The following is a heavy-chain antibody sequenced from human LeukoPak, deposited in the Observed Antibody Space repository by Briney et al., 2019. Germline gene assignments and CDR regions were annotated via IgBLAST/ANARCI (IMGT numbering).Heavy chain of an antibody. D-gene: IGHD3-22*01. CDR2: ISGIGGST. CDR3: AKEAREDYYDSSGYYASMDV. CDR1: GFTFSSYA. V-gene: IGHV3-23*01. Sequence: GGSLRLSCAASGFTFSSYAMSGVRQPPGKGLGWVSAISGIGGSTYYADSVKGRFTISRDNSKNTLYLQMNSLRAEDTAVYYCAKEAREDYYDSSGYYASMDVWGQGTTVTVSS. J-gene: IGHJ6*02.